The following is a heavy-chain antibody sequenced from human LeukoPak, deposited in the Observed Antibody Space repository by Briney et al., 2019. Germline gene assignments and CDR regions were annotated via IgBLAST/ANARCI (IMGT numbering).Heavy chain of an antibody. J-gene: IGHJ4*02. Sequence: SETLSLTCTVSGGSISSSSYYWSWIRQPPGKGLEWIGYIYYSGSTNYNPSLKSRVTISVDTSKNQFSLKLSSVTAADTAVYYCASAAGGPYYDILTGYSTEYYFDYWGQGTLVTVSS. V-gene: IGHV4-61*01. CDR3: ASAAGGPYYDILTGYSTEYYFDY. CDR1: GGSISSSSYY. D-gene: IGHD3-9*01. CDR2: IYYSGST.